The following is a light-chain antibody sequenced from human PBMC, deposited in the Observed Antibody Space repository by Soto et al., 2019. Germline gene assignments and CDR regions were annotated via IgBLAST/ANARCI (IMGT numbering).Light chain of an antibody. J-gene: IGKJ4*01. Sequence: EKVMTQSPATLSVSPGERATLSCRASQNINMNLAWYQQKFGQAPRLLIYGASTRVTGIPARFSGSGSGTEFTLTINRVQSEDFAVYYCEHYNDWPLTFGGGTQVEIK. CDR1: QNINMN. V-gene: IGKV3-15*01. CDR2: GAS. CDR3: EHYNDWPLT.